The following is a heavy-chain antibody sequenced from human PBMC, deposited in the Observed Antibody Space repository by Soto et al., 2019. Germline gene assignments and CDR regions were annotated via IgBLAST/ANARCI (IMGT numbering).Heavy chain of an antibody. CDR1: GYTFTGYY. J-gene: IGHJ4*02. D-gene: IGHD3-3*01. Sequence: GASVKVSCKASGYTFTGYYMHWVRQAPGQGLEWMGWINPNSGGANYAQKFQGWVTMTRDTSISTAYMELSRLRSDDTAVYYCARGYDFLSPIGYWGQVTLVPVSS. V-gene: IGHV1-2*04. CDR2: INPNSGGA. CDR3: ARGYDFLSPIGY.